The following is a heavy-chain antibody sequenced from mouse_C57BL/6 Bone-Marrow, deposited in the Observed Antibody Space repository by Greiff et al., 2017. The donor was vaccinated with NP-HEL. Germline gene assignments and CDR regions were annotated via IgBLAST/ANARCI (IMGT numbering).Heavy chain of an antibody. D-gene: IGHD1-1*01. CDR2: IHPSASDT. J-gene: IGHJ1*03. CDR3: AAYYYGSSYCWYFDV. CDR1: GYTFTSYW. V-gene: IGHV1-74*01. Sequence: QVQLQQSGAELVKPGASVKVSCKASGYTFTSYWMHWVKQRPGQGLEWIGRIHPSASDTNYNQKFKGKATLTVDKSSSTAYMQLSSLTSEDSAVYYCAAYYYGSSYCWYFDVWGTGTTVTVSS.